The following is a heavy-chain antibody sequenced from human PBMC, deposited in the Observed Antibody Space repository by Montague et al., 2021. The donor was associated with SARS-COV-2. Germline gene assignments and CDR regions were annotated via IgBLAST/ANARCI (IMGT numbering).Heavy chain of an antibody. CDR1: GDSVSSNIAA. J-gene: IGHJ4*02. CDR3: TQERGPGRTTWHYFDY. V-gene: IGHV6-1*01. D-gene: IGHD1-14*01. Sequence: CAISGDSVSSNIAAWDWIRPSPSRGLEWLGRTYYRSKWYNDYAVSVRSRITISPDTSKNQFSLQLNSVTPEDTAVYYCTQERGPGRTTWHYFDYWGQGTLVTVSS. CDR2: TYYRSKWYN.